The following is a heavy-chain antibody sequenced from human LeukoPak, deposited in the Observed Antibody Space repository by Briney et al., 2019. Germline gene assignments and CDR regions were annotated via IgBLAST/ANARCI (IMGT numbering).Heavy chain of an antibody. V-gene: IGHV4-31*03. CDR2: IHHSGST. J-gene: IGHJ5*02. CDR3: ASYGSGSYRLDP. CDR1: GASISSGNYY. D-gene: IGHD3-10*01. Sequence: PSDTLSLTCTVSGASISSGNYYWSWIRQHPGKGLEWIGYIHHSGSTYYNPSLKSRVIISVDTSKNQFSLKLNSVTAADTAVYYCASYGSGSYRLDPWGQGTLVTVSS.